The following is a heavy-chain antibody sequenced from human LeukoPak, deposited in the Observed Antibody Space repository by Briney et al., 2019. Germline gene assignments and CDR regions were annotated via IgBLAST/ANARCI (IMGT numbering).Heavy chain of an antibody. CDR2: IYYSGST. CDR3: ARTSADYYDSSGYYKGPRPRKYYYYMDV. D-gene: IGHD3-22*01. V-gene: IGHV4-59*01. CDR1: GGPISIYY. J-gene: IGHJ6*03. Sequence: PSETLSLTCTVSGGPISIYYGSWIRQPPGKGLEWIGYIYYSGSTNYNPSLKSRVTISVGQSKNQFSLKVSSVTAADTAVYYCARTSADYYDSSGYYKGPRPRKYYYYMDVWGKGTTVTVSS.